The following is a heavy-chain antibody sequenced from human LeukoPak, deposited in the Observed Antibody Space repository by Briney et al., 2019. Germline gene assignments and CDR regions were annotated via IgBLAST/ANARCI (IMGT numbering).Heavy chain of an antibody. CDR2: INHSGST. J-gene: IGHJ5*02. Sequence: SETLSLTCVVYGGSFSGYYWSWIRQPPGKGLEWIGEINHSGSTNYNPSLKSRVTISVDTSKNQFSLKLSSVTAADTAVYYCARGLYTAMVTWGQGTLVTVSS. D-gene: IGHD5-18*01. CDR3: ARGLYTAMVT. CDR1: GGSFSGYY. V-gene: IGHV4-34*01.